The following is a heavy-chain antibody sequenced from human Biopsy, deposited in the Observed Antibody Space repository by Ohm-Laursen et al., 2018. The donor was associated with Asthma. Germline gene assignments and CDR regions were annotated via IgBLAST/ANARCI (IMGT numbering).Heavy chain of an antibody. V-gene: IGHV1-69*13. D-gene: IGHD2-2*01. CDR3: ARKAGSCISRTCYSLDF. J-gene: IGHJ4*02. Sequence: EASVKASCKSLGGTFNTYVIGWVPQAPGQGLEWMGGINSVFGTTTYPQKFQDRVTITADDSTSTVYMELSSLRSEDTAVYYCARKAGSCISRTCYSLDFWGQGTLVTVSS. CDR2: INSVFGTT. CDR1: GGTFNTYV.